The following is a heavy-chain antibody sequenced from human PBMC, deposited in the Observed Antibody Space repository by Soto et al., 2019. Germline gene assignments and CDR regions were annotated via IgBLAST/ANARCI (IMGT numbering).Heavy chain of an antibody. CDR1: GFAFSNYA. Sequence: EVQLLESGGGLVQPGGSLRLSCAASGFAFSNYAIHWVRQAPGKGLEWVSSISTIIDATYYADSVKGRFTISRDDSKNTLYLQMNSLRAEDSAVYYCAKDRTVAARNFDYWGQGTQVTVSS. D-gene: IGHD6-6*01. J-gene: IGHJ4*02. CDR2: ISTIIDAT. CDR3: AKDRTVAARNFDY. V-gene: IGHV3-23*01.